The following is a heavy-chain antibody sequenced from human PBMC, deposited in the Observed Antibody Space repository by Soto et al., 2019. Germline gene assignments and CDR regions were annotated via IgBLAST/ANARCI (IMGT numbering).Heavy chain of an antibody. CDR2: ISGSGVSI. J-gene: IGHJ4*02. CDR3: AKFCSLAPSGWYAR. Sequence: GGSLRLSCAASGFTFNSYAMSWVRQAPGKGLEWVSSISGSGVSIYDADSVKGRFSISRDNSKNTLYLQMSSLRAEDTAVYYCAKFCSLAPSGWYARWGQGDPVTVSS. D-gene: IGHD6-19*01. V-gene: IGHV3-23*01. CDR1: GFTFNSYA.